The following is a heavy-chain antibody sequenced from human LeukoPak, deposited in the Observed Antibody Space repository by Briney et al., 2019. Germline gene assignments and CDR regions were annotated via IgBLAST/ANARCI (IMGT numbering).Heavy chain of an antibody. D-gene: IGHD6-6*01. V-gene: IGHV1-69*10. Sequence: SVNLSCKASGGTFSSYAISWVRQAPGQGLEWMGGIIPILGIENYAQTLQGRVKITADKSTSTAYMELSSLRSEDTAVYYCAREKWRYSSSARGYFDYCGQGTLVSVSS. CDR2: IIPILGIE. J-gene: IGHJ4*02. CDR3: AREKWRYSSSARGYFDY. CDR1: GGTFSSYA.